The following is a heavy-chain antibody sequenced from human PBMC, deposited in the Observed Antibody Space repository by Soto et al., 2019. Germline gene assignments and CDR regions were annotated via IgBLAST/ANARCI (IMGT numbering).Heavy chain of an antibody. J-gene: IGHJ4*02. CDR2: IYYSGDT. D-gene: IGHD3-3*01. CDR3: ARHGDFLGWLLDS. CDR1: GGSISSGNYY. V-gene: IGHV4-39*01. Sequence: SETLSLTCTVSGGSISSGNYYWAWIRQPPGKGLEWIGSIYYSGDTYYNPSLKSRATISVDTSKKQFSLKLRAVTAADTGVYYCARHGDFLGWLLDSWGQGSPVTVSS.